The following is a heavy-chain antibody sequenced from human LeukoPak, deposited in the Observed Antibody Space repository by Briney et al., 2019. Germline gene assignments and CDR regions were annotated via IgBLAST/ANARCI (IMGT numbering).Heavy chain of an antibody. J-gene: IGHJ4*02. V-gene: IGHV4-39*07. D-gene: IGHD4-11*01. CDR3: ARRTTVTIPFGY. CDR1: GGSISSSSYY. CDR2: INHSGST. Sequence: SETLSLTCTVSGGSISSSSYYWGWIRQPPGKGLEWSGEINHSGSTNYNPSLKSRVTISVDKSKNQFSLKLSSVTAADTAVYYCARRTTVTIPFGYWGQGTLVTVSS.